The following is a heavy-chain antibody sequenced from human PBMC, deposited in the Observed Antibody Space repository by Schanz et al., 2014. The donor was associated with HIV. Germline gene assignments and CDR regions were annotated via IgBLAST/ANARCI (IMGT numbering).Heavy chain of an antibody. CDR1: GFTLGNYI. CDR3: AKDRNYYDNRYLGKGNYYYYYGMDV. D-gene: IGHD3-22*01. V-gene: IGHV3-30*18. J-gene: IGHJ6*02. CDR2: ISYDGRNK. Sequence: VQLVESGGGLVKPGESLRLSCSTSGFTLGNYIMNWVRQAPGKGLEWVSVISYDGRNKLYADSVKGRFTISRDNSKNTMYLKMNSLRVDDTAVYYCAKDRNYYDNRYLGKGNYYYYYGMDVWGQGTTVTVSS.